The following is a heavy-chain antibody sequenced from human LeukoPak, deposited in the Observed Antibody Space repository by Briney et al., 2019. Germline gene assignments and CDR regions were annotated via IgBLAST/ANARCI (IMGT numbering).Heavy chain of an antibody. CDR3: ARLSYSGSHDFDY. J-gene: IGHJ4*02. D-gene: IGHD1-26*01. CDR1: GGSISSGGYY. Sequence: SETLSLTCTVSGGSISSGGYYWSWIRQHPGKGPEWIGYIYYSGSTYYNPSLKSRVTISVDTSKSQFSLKLSSVTAADTAVYYCARLSYSGSHDFDYWGQGTLVTVSS. V-gene: IGHV4-31*03. CDR2: IYYSGST.